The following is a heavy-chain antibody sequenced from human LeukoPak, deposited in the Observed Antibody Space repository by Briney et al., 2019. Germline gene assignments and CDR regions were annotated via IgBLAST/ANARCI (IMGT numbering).Heavy chain of an antibody. CDR1: GFTITSYT. CDR3: ARNFDY. CDR2: ITSSSSTI. D-gene: IGHD2/OR15-2a*01. J-gene: IGHJ4*02. Sequence: PGGSLRLSCAASGFTITSYTMNWVRQAPGKGLEWVSYITSSSSTIYYADSVKGRFTMSRDNAENSLYLQMNSLRAEDTAVYYCARNFDYWGQGTLVTVSS. V-gene: IGHV3-48*01.